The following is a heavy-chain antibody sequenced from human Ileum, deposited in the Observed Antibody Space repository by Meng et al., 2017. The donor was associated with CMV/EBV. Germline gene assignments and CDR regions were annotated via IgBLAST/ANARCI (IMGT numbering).Heavy chain of an antibody. J-gene: IGHJ4*02. V-gene: IGHV7-4-1*02. CDR2: IDTNTGNA. CDR3: TRGDGAHSAKFDY. Sequence: KTSGYSFMTYGINWVREAPGQRLEWMGWIDTNTGNATYVQDFTGRFVFSLDTSVSTAYLQISGLRAEDTAIYYCTRGDGAHSAKFDYWGQGTLVTVSS. CDR1: GYSFMTYG. D-gene: IGHD5-24*01.